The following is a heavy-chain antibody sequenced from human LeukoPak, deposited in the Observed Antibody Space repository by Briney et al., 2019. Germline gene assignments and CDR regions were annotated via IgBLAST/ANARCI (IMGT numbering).Heavy chain of an antibody. CDR1: AVTISNCS. CDR3: GKERSEAYGSWSFSY. CDR2: ISGLSNDI. D-gene: IGHD3-10*01. Sequence: GGSLSLSCTVSAVTISNCSQYWVCQAPGKGLEWVSSISGLSNDIYYADSVKGRFTISRDNAKNSLYLQMNSLRAEDSAVYYWGKERSEAYGSWSFSYWGQGTLVTVSS. V-gene: IGHV3-21*01. J-gene: IGHJ4*02.